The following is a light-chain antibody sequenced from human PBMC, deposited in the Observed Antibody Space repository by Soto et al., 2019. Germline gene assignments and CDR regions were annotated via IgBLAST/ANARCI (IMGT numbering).Light chain of an antibody. CDR2: DVS. J-gene: IGKJ2*01. Sequence: DIQMTQSPSTLAASVGDTVTMTCRSSSMWLAWYQKKPGKAPKLLIYDVSNLERGVPPRFSGSTSGAESTLTITGLQPDDLGTYYCQHTTDFTFGQGTKVEI. CDR1: SSSMW. CDR3: QHTTDFT. V-gene: IGKV1-5*01.